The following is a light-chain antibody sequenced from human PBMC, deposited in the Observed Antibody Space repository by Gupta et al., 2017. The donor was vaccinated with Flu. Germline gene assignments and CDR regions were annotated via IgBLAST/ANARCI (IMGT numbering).Light chain of an antibody. Sequence: DIQMTQSTSSLSASVGDRVTITCRASQSISSYLNLYQQKPGKAPKLLIYASSSLQSAVPSRFSGSGYGTDVTLTISSLQPEDFATYYCQQSYSTPFTFGPGTKVDIK. CDR1: QSISSY. CDR3: QQSYSTPFT. J-gene: IGKJ3*01. V-gene: IGKV1-39*01. CDR2: ASS.